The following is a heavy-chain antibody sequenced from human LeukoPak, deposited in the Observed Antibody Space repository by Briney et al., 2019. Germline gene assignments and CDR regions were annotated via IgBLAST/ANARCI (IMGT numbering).Heavy chain of an antibody. CDR3: AREVSWSGYFQS. D-gene: IGHD3-3*01. V-gene: IGHV4-4*07. CDR1: GGSISSYY. Sequence: SETLSLTCTVSGGSISSYYWSWIRQPAGKGLEWIVCVSYRGSTNYSPSLKSRVTISLDTSKNQFSLKLSSATAADTAVYYCAREVSWSGYFQSWGQGSLVTVSS. CDR2: VSYRGST. J-gene: IGHJ5*02.